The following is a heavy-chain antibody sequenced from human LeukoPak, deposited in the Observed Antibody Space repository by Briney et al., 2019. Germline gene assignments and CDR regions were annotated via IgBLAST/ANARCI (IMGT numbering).Heavy chain of an antibody. CDR1: GYTFTGYY. V-gene: IGHV1-2*06. D-gene: IGHD6-13*01. CDR2: INPNSGGT. J-gene: IGHJ4*02. Sequence: ASVKVSCKASGYTFTGYYMHWVRQAPGQGLEWMGRINPNSGGTNYAQKFQGRVTMTRDASISTAYMELSRLRSDDTAVYYCARDLRQQLVHFDYWGQGTLVTVSS. CDR3: ARDLRQQLVHFDY.